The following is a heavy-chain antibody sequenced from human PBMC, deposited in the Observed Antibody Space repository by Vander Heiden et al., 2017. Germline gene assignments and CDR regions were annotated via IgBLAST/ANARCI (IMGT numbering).Heavy chain of an antibody. CDR1: GFTFSSSA. J-gene: IGHJ4*02. V-gene: IGHV3-23*01. CDR3: AKVRQRGFEHRVGASSSDY. D-gene: IGHD1-26*01. CDR2: LSGGGDNT. Sequence: EVQLLESGGVLVQPGGSLRLSCAASGFTFSSSAMGWVRQAPGKGLEWVSALSGGGDNTYYADSVKGRVTISRDNSKNTLYLQMNSLRAEDTAVYFCAKVRQRGFEHRVGASSSDYWGQGTLVTVSS.